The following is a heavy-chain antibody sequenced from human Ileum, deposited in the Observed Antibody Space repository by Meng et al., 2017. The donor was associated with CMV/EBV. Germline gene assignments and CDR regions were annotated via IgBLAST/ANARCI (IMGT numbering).Heavy chain of an antibody. J-gene: IGHJ5*02. V-gene: IGHV3-74*01. D-gene: IGHD2-15*01. CDR1: GFTFSSYW. CDR2: INSDGSTT. CDR3: AGEVLGHCKGASCYRLGP. Sequence: GESLKISCEASGFTFSSYWMHWVRQVPGKGLGWGSHINSDGSTTSHADSVKGRFTISRDNAKNTLYLQMNSLRAEDTAVYYCAGEVLGHCKGASCYRLGPWGQGTLVTVSS.